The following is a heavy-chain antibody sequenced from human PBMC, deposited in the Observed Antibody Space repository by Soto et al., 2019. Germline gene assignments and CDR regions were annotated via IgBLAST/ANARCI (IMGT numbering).Heavy chain of an antibody. D-gene: IGHD6-19*01. CDR3: AREANDGYSSGWYTA. J-gene: IGHJ5*02. CDR2: INPSGGST. Sequence: EASVKVSCKASGYTFTSYYMHWVRQAPGQGLEWMGIINPSGGSTSYAQKFQGRVTMTRDTSTSTVYMELSSLRSEDTAVYYCAREANDGYSSGWYTAWGQGTLVTVSS. CDR1: GYTFTSYY. V-gene: IGHV1-46*03.